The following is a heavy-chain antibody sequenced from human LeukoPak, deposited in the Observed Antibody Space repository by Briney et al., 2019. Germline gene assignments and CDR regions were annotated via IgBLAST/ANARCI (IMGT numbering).Heavy chain of an antibody. V-gene: IGHV1-2*02. CDR1: GYTFTGYY. J-gene: IGHJ3*02. CDR2: INPNSGGT. Sequence: ASVKVSCKASGYTFTGYYMHWVRQAPGQGLEWMGWINPNSGGTNYAQKFQGRVTMTRDTSISTAYMELSRLRSDDTAVYYCARIRGSYSPGAFDIWGQGTMVTVSS. D-gene: IGHD1-26*01. CDR3: ARIRGSYSPGAFDI.